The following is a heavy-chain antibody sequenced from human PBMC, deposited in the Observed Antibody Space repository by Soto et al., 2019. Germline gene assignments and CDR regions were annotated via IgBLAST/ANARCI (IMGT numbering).Heavy chain of an antibody. CDR2: IYYSGNT. Sequence: SETLSLTCAVSGGSISSSNWWSWVRQPPGKGLEWIGNIYYSGNTNYNPSLKSRVTISVDTSKNQFSLKLSSVTAADTAVYYCARLPRGSYFDYWGQGTLVTVSS. V-gene: IGHV4-4*02. CDR3: ARLPRGSYFDY. J-gene: IGHJ4*02. CDR1: GGSISSSNW. D-gene: IGHD1-26*01.